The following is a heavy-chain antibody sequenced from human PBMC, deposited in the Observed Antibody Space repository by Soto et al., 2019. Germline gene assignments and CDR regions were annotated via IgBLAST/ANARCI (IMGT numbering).Heavy chain of an antibody. J-gene: IGHJ4*02. CDR1: GFSLTTTGVG. Sequence: QITLRESGPSLVKPTETLTLTCTFSGFSLTTTGVGVGWIRQPPGKALEWLAVVFWDDGERYSSSLKSTVTIAKDTSKNEVVLTMTNMDPVDTATYYCTQIYGSGSWGWYFHSWGQGTLVTVSS. V-gene: IGHV2-5*02. D-gene: IGHD1-26*01. CDR2: VFWDDGE. CDR3: TQIYGSGSWGWYFHS.